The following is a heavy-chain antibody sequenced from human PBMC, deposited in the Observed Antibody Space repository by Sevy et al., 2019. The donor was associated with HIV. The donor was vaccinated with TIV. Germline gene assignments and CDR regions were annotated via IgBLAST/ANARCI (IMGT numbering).Heavy chain of an antibody. CDR2: IKQDGSEK. D-gene: IGHD3-3*01. V-gene: IGHV3-7*01. J-gene: IGHJ6*02. CDR3: AKKRGYDFWSGSRVYYYYGMDV. Sequence: GGYLRLSCAASGFTFSSYWMSWVRQAPGKGLEWVANIKQDGSEKYYVDSVKGRFTISRDNAKNSLYLQMNSLRAEDTAVYYCAKKRGYDFWSGSRVYYYYGMDVWGQGTTVTVSS. CDR1: GFTFSSYW.